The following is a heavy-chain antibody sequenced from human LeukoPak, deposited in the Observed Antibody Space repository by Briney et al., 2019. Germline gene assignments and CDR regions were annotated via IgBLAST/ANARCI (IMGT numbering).Heavy chain of an antibody. V-gene: IGHV3-33*01. CDR1: GFTFSSYG. J-gene: IGHJ4*02. CDR3: ARSKVTVTFDY. D-gene: IGHD4-17*01. Sequence: TGGSLRLSCAASGFTFSSYGMHWVRQAPGKGLEWVAVIWYDGSNKYYADSVKGRFTISRDNSKNTLYLQMNSLRSEDTAVYYCARSKVTVTFDYWGQGTLVTVSS. CDR2: IWYDGSNK.